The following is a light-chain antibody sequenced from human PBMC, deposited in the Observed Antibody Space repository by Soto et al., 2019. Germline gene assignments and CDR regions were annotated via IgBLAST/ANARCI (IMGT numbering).Light chain of an antibody. CDR2: EVS. CDR3: CTYAASSTFV. J-gene: IGLJ3*02. CDR1: SSDVGSYNL. Sequence: QSALTQPASVSASPGQSITISCTGTSSDVGSYNLVSWYQQHPGKAPKLMIYEVSKRPSGVSNRFSGSKSGNTASLTISGLQAEDEADYYCCTYAASSTFVFGGGTKLTVL. V-gene: IGLV2-23*02.